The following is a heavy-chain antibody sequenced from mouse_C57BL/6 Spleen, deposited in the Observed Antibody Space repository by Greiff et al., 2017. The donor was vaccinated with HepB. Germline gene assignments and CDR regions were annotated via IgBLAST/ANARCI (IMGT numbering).Heavy chain of an antibody. V-gene: IGHV1-76*01. CDR3: ARGNGYGGDYFDY. J-gene: IGHJ2*01. CDR2: IYPGSGNT. D-gene: IGHD2-2*01. CDR1: GYTFTGYY. Sequence: VQLQQSGAELVRPGASVKLSCKASGYTFTGYYINWVKQRPGQGLEWIARIYPGSGNTYYNEKFKGKATLTAEKSSSTAYMQLSSLTSEDSAVYFCARGNGYGGDYFDYWGQGTTLTVSS.